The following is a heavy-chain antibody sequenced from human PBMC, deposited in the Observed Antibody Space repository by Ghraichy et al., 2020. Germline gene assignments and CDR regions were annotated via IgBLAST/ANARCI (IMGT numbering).Heavy chain of an antibody. CDR1: GFTFSSYE. CDR3: ARSGGQTNYYYYYGMDV. Sequence: GALRLSCAASGFTFSSYEMNWVRQAPGKGLEWVSYISSSGSTIYYADSVKGRFTISRDNAKNSLYLQMNSLRAEDTAVYYCARSGGQTNYYYYYGMDVWGQGTTVTVSS. D-gene: IGHD3-16*01. V-gene: IGHV3-48*03. CDR2: ISSSGSTI. J-gene: IGHJ6*02.